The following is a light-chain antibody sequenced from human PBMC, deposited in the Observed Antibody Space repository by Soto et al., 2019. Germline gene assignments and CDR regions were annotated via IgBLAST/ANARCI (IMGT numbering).Light chain of an antibody. J-gene: IGKJ3*01. CDR3: QQINIYPLT. CDR1: QGISIH. V-gene: IGKV1-9*01. CDR2: SAS. Sequence: DIQLTQSPSFLSASEGDRVTITCRASQGISIHLAWYQQKPGKAPKLLIDSASTLQSGVPSRFSASGSGTEFTPTISSLQPEDFATHYCQQINIYPLTFAPGTNVDIK.